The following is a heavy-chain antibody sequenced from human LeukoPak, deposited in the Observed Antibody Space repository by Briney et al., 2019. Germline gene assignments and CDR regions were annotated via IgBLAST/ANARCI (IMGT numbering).Heavy chain of an antibody. V-gene: IGHV3-64D*09. J-gene: IGHJ6*02. CDR3: VKDLSYYGYGYYYYGMDV. D-gene: IGHD3-10*01. Sequence: GGSLRLSCSASGFTFSTYAMHCVRQAPGKGLEYVSVISSNGGSTYYADSVKGRFTISRDNSKNTLYLQMSSLRAEDTAVYYCVKDLSYYGYGYYYYGMDVWGQGTTVTVSS. CDR2: ISSNGGST. CDR1: GFTFSTYA.